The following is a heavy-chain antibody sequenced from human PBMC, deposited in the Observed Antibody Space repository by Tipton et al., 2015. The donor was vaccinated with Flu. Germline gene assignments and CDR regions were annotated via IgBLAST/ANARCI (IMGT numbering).Heavy chain of an antibody. CDR1: GFTFSHYW. Sequence: SLRLSCATSGFTFSHYWMNWVRQAPGKGLEWVSHISSSGSTINYADSVKGRFTISRDNAKNSLYLQMNSLRAEDTAVYYCAGGKGRGVSYLSYWGQGTLVTVSS. CDR2: ISSSGSTI. V-gene: IGHV3-48*03. D-gene: IGHD3-16*02. CDR3: AGGKGRGVSYLSY. J-gene: IGHJ4*02.